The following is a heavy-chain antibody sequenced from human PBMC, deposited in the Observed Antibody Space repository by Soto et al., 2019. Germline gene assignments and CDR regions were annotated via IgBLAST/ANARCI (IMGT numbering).Heavy chain of an antibody. J-gene: IGHJ4*02. CDR3: ARPSMLASGTY. CDR2: ILGNGGDT. Sequence: EVQLLESGGGLVQPEGSLRLSCVASGFIFRDYAMSWVRQAPGKGLEWVAAILGNGGDTGYADPVKGRFTISRDNSQNTLCLRLNSLRDGDTAVYYCARPSMLASGTYWGQGTLVTVSS. CDR1: GFIFRDYA. V-gene: IGHV3-23*01. D-gene: IGHD6-13*01.